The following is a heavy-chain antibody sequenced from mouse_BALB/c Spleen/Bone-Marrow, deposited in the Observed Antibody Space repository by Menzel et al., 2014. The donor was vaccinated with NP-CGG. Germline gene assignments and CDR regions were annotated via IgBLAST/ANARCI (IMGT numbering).Heavy chain of an antibody. CDR3: AREGKLGRDYFDY. D-gene: IGHD4-1*01. V-gene: IGHV1-7*01. CDR1: GYTFTSSW. J-gene: IGHJ2*01. Sequence: VKLVESGAELAKPGASVKMSCKASGYTFTSSWMHWIQRRPGQGLEWIGYINPSTAYAEYNQKFKDKATSTADKSSSTAYMQLSSLTSEDSAVYYCAREGKLGRDYFDYWGQGTTLTVSS. CDR2: INPSTAYA.